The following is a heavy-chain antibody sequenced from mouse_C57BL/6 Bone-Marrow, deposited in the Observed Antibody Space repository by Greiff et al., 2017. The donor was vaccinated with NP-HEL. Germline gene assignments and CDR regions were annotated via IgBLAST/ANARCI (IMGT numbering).Heavy chain of an antibody. J-gene: IGHJ2*01. D-gene: IGHD2-4*01. Sequence: EVQGVESGGGLVQPGGSLSLSCAASGFTFTDYYMSWVRQPPGKALEWLGFIRNKANGYTTEYSASVKGRFTISRDNSQSILYLQMNALRAEDSATYDCASSLYDYDGDFDYWGQGTTLTVSS. CDR1: GFTFTDYY. CDR3: ASSLYDYDGDFDY. CDR2: IRNKANGYTT. V-gene: IGHV7-3*01.